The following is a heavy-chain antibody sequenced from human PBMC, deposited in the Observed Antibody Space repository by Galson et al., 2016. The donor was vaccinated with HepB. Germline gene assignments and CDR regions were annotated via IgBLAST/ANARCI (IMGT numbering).Heavy chain of an antibody. CDR2: ISTGGGGT. Sequence: SLRLSCAASGFIFTNYAMSWVRQAPGKGLEWVSAISTGGGGTYYADSVEGRFTISRDNSKNTLYLQMNSLRAEDTAVYYCARRYGDYSYGWGQGTLVTVSS. CDR1: GFIFTNYA. CDR3: ARRYGDYSYG. D-gene: IGHD4-17*01. V-gene: IGHV3-23*01. J-gene: IGHJ1*01.